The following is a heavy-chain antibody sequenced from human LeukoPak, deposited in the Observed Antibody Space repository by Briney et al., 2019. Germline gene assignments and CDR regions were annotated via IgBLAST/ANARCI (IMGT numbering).Heavy chain of an antibody. CDR1: GFSFSSFA. D-gene: IGHD2-8*01. Sequence: GGSLRLSCAASGFSFSSFAMHWVRQAPGKGLEWVALISYDGSEKFYADSLKGRFTVSRDNSKNTFFLQMNSLGAEDTAIYFCAKDRCSNGIGCYYYYMDVWGKGTTVTISS. CDR3: AKDRCSNGIGCYYYYMDV. V-gene: IGHV3-30*04. J-gene: IGHJ6*03. CDR2: ISYDGSEK.